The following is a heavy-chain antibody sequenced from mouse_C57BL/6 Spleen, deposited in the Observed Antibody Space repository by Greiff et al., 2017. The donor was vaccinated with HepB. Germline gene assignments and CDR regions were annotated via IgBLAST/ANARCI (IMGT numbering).Heavy chain of an antibody. CDR2: IYPGSGST. V-gene: IGHV1-55*01. CDR3: ARAYGSSPYYAMDY. CDR1: GYTFTSYW. J-gene: IGHJ4*01. Sequence: QVQLKQSGAELVKPGASVKMSCKASGYTFTSYWITWVKQRPGQGLEWIGDIYPGSGSTNYNEKFKSKATLTVDTSSSTAYMQLSSLTSEDSAVYYCARAYGSSPYYAMDYWGQGTSVTVSS. D-gene: IGHD1-1*01.